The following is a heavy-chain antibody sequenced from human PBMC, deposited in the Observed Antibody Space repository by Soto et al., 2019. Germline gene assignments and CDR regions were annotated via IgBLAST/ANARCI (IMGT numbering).Heavy chain of an antibody. CDR3: ARASTHCCNGVCIWDYFDY. CDR2: IYSGGST. J-gene: IGHJ4*02. Sequence: EVQLVETGGGLIQPGGSLRLSCAASGFTVSSNYMSWVRQAPGKGLEWVSVIYSGGSTYYADSVKGRVTISRDYSRNTLDLQMNSLTAEDTAVYYCARASTHCCNGVCIWDYFDYWGQGTLVTVSS. V-gene: IGHV3-53*02. D-gene: IGHD2-8*01. CDR1: GFTVSSNY.